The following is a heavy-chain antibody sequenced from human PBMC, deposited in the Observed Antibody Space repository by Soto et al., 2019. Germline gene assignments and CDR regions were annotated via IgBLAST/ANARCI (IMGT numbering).Heavy chain of an antibody. J-gene: IGHJ4*02. V-gene: IGHV3-53*01. Sequence: PGGSLRLSCAASGFTVSSNYMSWVRQAPGKGLEWVSVIYSGGSTYYADSVKGRFTISRDNSKNTLYLQMNSLRAEDTAVYYCARDGASSSSEYFDYWGQGTLVTVSS. CDR2: IYSGGST. CDR1: GFTVSSNY. CDR3: ARDGASSSSEYFDY. D-gene: IGHD6-6*01.